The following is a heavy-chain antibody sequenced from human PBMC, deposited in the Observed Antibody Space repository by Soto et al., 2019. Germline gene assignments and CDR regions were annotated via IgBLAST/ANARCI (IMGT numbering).Heavy chain of an antibody. CDR3: ARAGGAAMVLRSRYYYGMDV. J-gene: IGHJ6*02. CDR2: ISGSGFST. CDR1: GLTSGPYG. V-gene: IGHV3-23*01. Sequence: EVQLLESGGGLVQPGGSLRLSCAASGLTSGPYGMTWVRQAPGRGLEWVSTISGSGFSTHYAESVQGRFTISRDNSKNTMYLQMNSLRAEDTAVYYCARAGGAAMVLRSRYYYGMDVWGQGTTVTVSS. D-gene: IGHD5-18*01.